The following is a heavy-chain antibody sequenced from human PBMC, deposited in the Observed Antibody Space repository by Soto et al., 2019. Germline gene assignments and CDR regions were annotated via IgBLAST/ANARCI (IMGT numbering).Heavy chain of an antibody. CDR2: INPNSGGT. D-gene: IGHD2-15*01. J-gene: IGHJ6*02. Sequence: ASVKVSCKASGYTFTGYYMHWVRQAPGQGLEWMGWINPNSGGTNYAQKFQGWVTMTRDTSISTAYMELSRLRSDDTAVYYCARDPQEDIIGYGMDVWGQGTTVTVSS. CDR3: ARDPQEDIIGYGMDV. CDR1: GYTFTGYY. V-gene: IGHV1-2*04.